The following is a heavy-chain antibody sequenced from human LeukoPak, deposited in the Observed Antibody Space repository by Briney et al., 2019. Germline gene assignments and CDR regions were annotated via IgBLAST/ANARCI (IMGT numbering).Heavy chain of an antibody. CDR2: IRYDGSNK. D-gene: IGHD6-19*01. CDR3: AKDPLSSGWQPWYFDY. V-gene: IGHV3-30*02. Sequence: PGGSLRLSCAASGFTFSSYGMHWVRQAPGKGLEWVAFIRYDGSNKYYADSVKGRFTISRDNSKSTLYLQMNSLRAEDTAVYYCAKDPLSSGWQPWYFDYWGQGTLVTVSS. CDR1: GFTFSSYG. J-gene: IGHJ4*02.